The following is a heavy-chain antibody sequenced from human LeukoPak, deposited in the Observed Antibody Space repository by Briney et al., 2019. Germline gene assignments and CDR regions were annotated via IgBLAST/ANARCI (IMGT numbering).Heavy chain of an antibody. V-gene: IGHV3-30*04. D-gene: IGHD6-19*01. Sequence: GGSLRLSCAASGFTFSSYAMHWVRQAPGKGLEWVAVISYDGSNKYYADSVKGRFTISRDNSKNTLYLRMNSLRAEDTAVYYCARGPTIAVAGRAEYYFDYWGQGTLVTVSS. CDR1: GFTFSSYA. J-gene: IGHJ4*02. CDR2: ISYDGSNK. CDR3: ARGPTIAVAGRAEYYFDY.